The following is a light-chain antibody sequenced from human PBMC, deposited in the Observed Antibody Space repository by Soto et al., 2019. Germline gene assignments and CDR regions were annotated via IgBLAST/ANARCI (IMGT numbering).Light chain of an antibody. J-gene: IGLJ2*01. CDR2: EVS. Sequence: QSALTQPPSASGSPGQSVTISCTGTSSDVGGYNYVSWYQHHPGKAPRLMVYEVSKRPSGVPDRFSGSKSGNTASLTVSGLQTEDEADYYCTSYAGSLPVVFSGGTKLTVL. V-gene: IGLV2-8*01. CDR3: TSYAGSLPVV. CDR1: SSDVGGYNY.